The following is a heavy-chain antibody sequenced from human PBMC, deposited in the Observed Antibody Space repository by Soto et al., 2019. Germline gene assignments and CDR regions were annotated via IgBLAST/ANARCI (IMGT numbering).Heavy chain of an antibody. D-gene: IGHD1-1*01. Sequence: QVQLVQSGAEVKKPGSSVKVSCKASGGTFSTYAISWVRQAPGQGLEWMGGIIPIFNRPNYAQKFQARLTIAADESSSTAYMELSSLRSEDTAVYYCARQLNWNYYCYGMDVWGQGTTVTVSS. CDR1: GGTFSTYA. CDR3: ARQLNWNYYCYGMDV. CDR2: IIPIFNRP. V-gene: IGHV1-69*12. J-gene: IGHJ6*02.